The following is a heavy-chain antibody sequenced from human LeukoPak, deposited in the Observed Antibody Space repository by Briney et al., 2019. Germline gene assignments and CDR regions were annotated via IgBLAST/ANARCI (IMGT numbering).Heavy chain of an antibody. V-gene: IGHV3-48*03. CDR3: ARVGYSGYDDGDDY. Sequence: GGSLRLSCAASGFTFSSYEMNWVRQAPGKGLGWVSYISSSGSTIYYADSVKGRFTISRDNAKNSLYLQMNSLRAEDTAVYYCARVGYSGYDDGDDYWGQGTLVTVSS. CDR2: ISSSGSTI. D-gene: IGHD5-12*01. J-gene: IGHJ4*02. CDR1: GFTFSSYE.